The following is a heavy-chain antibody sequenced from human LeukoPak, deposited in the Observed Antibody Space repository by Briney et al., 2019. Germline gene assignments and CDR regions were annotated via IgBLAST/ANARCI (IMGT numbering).Heavy chain of an antibody. CDR3: ATDSSGGYYYYGMDV. CDR2: FDPEDGET. D-gene: IGHD2-15*01. V-gene: IGHV1-24*01. Sequence: GASVKVSCKVSGYTLTELSMHWVRQAPGKGLEWMGGFDPEDGETIYAQKFQGRVTITEDTSTDTAYMELSSLRSEDTAVYYCATDSSGGYYYYGMDVWGKGTTVTVSS. J-gene: IGHJ6*04. CDR1: GYTLTELS.